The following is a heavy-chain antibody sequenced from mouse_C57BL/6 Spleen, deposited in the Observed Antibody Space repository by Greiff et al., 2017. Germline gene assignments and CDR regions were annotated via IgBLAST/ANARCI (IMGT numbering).Heavy chain of an antibody. CDR2: ITSDGGST. D-gene: IGHD3-3*01. CDR1: EYEFPSHD. V-gene: IGHV5-2*01. Sequence: EVKLQESGGGLVQPGESLQLSCESNEYEFPSHDMSWVRTTPQKRLELVAAITSDGGSTYYPATMDRRFIISRDNTKNTLYLQMSSLRSEDTALYYCARHLEGLYYAMDYWGQGTSGTVSS. J-gene: IGHJ4*01. CDR3: ARHLEGLYYAMDY.